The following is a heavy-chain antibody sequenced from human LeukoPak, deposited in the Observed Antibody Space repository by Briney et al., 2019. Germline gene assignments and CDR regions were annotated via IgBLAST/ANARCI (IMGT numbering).Heavy chain of an antibody. CDR3: ARVVEYSSGWSRDALFDH. J-gene: IGHJ4*02. CDR1: GGSFSGYY. V-gene: IGHV4-34*01. D-gene: IGHD6-19*01. CDR2: INHSGST. Sequence: SETLSLTCAVYGGSFSGYYWSWIRQPPGKGLEWIGEINHSGSTNYNPSLKSRVTISVDTSKNQFSLKLSSVTAADTAVYYCARVVEYSSGWSRDALFDHWGQGTLVTVSS.